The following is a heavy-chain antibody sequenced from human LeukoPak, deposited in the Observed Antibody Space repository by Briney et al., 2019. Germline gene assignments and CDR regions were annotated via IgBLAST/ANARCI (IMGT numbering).Heavy chain of an antibody. CDR2: IYYSGST. CDR1: GGSISSYY. D-gene: IGHD5-18*01. CDR3: ARADGYSFIRKGNYYYMDV. V-gene: IGHV4-59*01. Sequence: PSETLSLTCTVSGGSISSYYWSWIRQPPGKGLEWIGYIYYSGSTNYNPSLKSRVTISVDTSKNQFSLKLSSVTAADTAVYYCARADGYSFIRKGNYYYMDVWGKGTTVTVSS. J-gene: IGHJ6*03.